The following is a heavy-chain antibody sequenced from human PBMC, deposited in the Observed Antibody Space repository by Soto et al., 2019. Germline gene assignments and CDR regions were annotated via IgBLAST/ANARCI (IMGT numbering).Heavy chain of an antibody. D-gene: IGHD2-15*01. CDR3: ARGVEFRVVLYYFDY. V-gene: IGHV4-34*01. Sequence: PSETLSLTCAVYGGSFSGYYWSWIRQPPGKGLEWIGEINHSGSTNYNPSLKSRVTISVDTSKNQFSLRLSSVTAADTAVYYCARGVEFRVVLYYFDYWGQGTLGTVS. CDR2: INHSGST. CDR1: GGSFSGYY. J-gene: IGHJ4*02.